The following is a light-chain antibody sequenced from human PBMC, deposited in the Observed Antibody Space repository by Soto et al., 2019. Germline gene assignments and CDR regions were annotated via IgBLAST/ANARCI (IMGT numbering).Light chain of an antibody. CDR1: SSDVGAYNF. V-gene: IGLV2-14*01. CDR2: EVT. Sequence: QSVLTHPASVSGSPGQSITISCTGTSSDVGAYNFVSWHQQHPGKAPKLMIYEVTNRPSGVSNRFSGSKSGNTASLTVSGLQAEDEADYYCSSDAGNYNYVFGTGTKVTVL. J-gene: IGLJ1*01. CDR3: SSDAGNYNYV.